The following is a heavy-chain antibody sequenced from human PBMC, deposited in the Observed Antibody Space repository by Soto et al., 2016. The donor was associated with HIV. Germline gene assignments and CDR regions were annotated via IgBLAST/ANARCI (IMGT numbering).Heavy chain of an antibody. J-gene: IGHJ6*03. D-gene: IGHD4-4*01. CDR2: INWNGGST. V-gene: IGHV3-20*04. CDR1: GFTFDDYG. CDR3: ARDVGYSNYVYYYYYMDV. Sequence: EVQLVESGGGVVRPGGSLRLSCAASGFTFDDYGMSWVRQAPGKGLEWVSGINWNGGSTGYADSVKGRFTISRDNAKNSLYLQMNSLRAEDTALYYCARDVGYSNYVYYYYYMDVWGKGTTATVSS.